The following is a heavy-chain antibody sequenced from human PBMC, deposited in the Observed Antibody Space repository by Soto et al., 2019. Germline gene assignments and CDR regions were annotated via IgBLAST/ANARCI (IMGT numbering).Heavy chain of an antibody. CDR3: ARDGLQQLLYSMDV. D-gene: IGHD6-13*01. CDR1: GFTCSSYG. CDR2: IWYDGSNK. J-gene: IGHJ6*02. V-gene: IGHV3-33*01. Sequence: WWSLRLSCAASGFTCSSYGMHWFRQAPGKGLEWVAVIWYDGSNKYYADSVKGRFTISRDNSKNTLYLQMNSLRAEDTAVYYCARDGLQQLLYSMDVWGQGTTVTVSS.